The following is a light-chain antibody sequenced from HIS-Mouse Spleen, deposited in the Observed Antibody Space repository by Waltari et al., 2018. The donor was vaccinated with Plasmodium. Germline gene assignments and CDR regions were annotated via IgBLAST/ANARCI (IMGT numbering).Light chain of an antibody. V-gene: IGKV1-39*01. CDR2: AAS. CDR1: QSISSY. CDR3: QQSYSTPRT. J-gene: IGKJ1*01. Sequence: IPMTQSPSSLAGTVGDRSPITCRASQSISSYLNWYQQKPGKAPKLLIYAASSLQSGVPSRFSGSGSGTDFTLTISSLQPEDFATYYCQQSYSTPRTFGQGTKVEIK.